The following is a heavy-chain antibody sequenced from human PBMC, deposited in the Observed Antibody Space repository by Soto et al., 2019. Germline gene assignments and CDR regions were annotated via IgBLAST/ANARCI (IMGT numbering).Heavy chain of an antibody. CDR2: VKPDNGGT. CDR3: ARDLCPLGSGSPCPTFGMDL. Sequence: QVQLVQSGAEVKPPGASVKVSCKASGYTFTGHYMHWVRQVSGRGLEVLGWVKPDNGGTYYAPKFQGTSTFTRDTSKTTAYMEMSGLQSDDTAVYFCARDLCPLGSGSPCPTFGMDLWGQGTTVAVSS. J-gene: IGHJ6*02. V-gene: IGHV1-2*02. CDR1: GYTFTGHY. D-gene: IGHD3-10*01.